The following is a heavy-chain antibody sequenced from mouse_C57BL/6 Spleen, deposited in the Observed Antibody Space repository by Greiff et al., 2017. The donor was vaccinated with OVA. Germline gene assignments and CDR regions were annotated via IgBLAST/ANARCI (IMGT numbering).Heavy chain of an antibody. CDR2: IYPRSGNT. Sequence: VQLQQSGAELARPGASVKLSCKASGYTFTSYGISWVKQRTGQGLEWIGEIYPRSGNTYYNEKFKGKATLTADKSSSTADMELRSLTSEDSAVYFCAREGPNYFDYWGQGTTLTVSS. V-gene: IGHV1-81*01. J-gene: IGHJ2*01. CDR1: GYTFTSYG. CDR3: AREGPNYFDY.